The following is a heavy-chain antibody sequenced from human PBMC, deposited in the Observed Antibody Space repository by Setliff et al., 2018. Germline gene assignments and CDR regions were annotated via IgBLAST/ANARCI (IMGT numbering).Heavy chain of an antibody. V-gene: IGHV1-69*10. CDR3: ARNALTGTTRKYYYYMDV. J-gene: IGHJ6*03. D-gene: IGHD1-7*01. CDR1: GGTLSALS. Sequence: SVKVSCKASGGTLSALSIAWVRQAPGQGLEWMGGTIPLLPLPNYAVKFQGRVTITADKSTSTAYMELRSLTSEDTAVYYCARNALTGTTRKYYYYMDVWGQGTMVTVSS. CDR2: TIPLLPLP.